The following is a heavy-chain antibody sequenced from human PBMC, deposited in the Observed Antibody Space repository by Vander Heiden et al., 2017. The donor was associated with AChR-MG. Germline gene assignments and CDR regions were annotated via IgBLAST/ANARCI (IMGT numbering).Heavy chain of an antibody. V-gene: IGHV4-34*01. D-gene: IGHD3-10*01. J-gene: IGHJ4*02. Sequence: QVQLQQCGAGLLKPSETLSLTCAVYGGSFSGYYWGWSRQPPGKGLEWIGEINHSGSTNYNPSLKSRVTISVDTSKNQFSLKLSSVTAADTAVYYCATLARRGPMVRGVNRRVFDYWGQGTLVTVSS. CDR2: INHSGST. CDR3: ATLARRGPMVRGVNRRVFDY. CDR1: GGSFSGYY.